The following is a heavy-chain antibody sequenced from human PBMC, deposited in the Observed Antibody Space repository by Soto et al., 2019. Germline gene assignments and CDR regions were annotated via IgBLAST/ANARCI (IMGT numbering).Heavy chain of an antibody. J-gene: IGHJ5*02. Sequence: GASVKVSCKASGYSFTACYMRWVRQAPGRGLEWMGWINTNSGGTGYAHEVHDRVTMTRDTSISTAYMELSGLRYDDTAVYYCARGTGSSWFDPWGRGTLVTVSS. V-gene: IGHV1-2*02. CDR3: ARGTGSSWFDP. CDR2: INTNSGGT. CDR1: GYSFTACY. D-gene: IGHD3-10*01.